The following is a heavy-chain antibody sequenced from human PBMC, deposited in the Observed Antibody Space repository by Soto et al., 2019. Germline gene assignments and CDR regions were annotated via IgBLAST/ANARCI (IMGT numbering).Heavy chain of an antibody. D-gene: IGHD2-2*01. CDR2: IIPILGIA. CDR1: GGTFSSYT. V-gene: IGHV1-69*04. J-gene: IGHJ4*02. Sequence: SEKVSCKASGGTFSSYTIGWVRQAPGQGLEWMGRIIPILGIANYAQKFQGRVTITADKSTSTAYMELSSLRSEDTAVYYCARDRPGVVVPAAAFDYWGQGTLVTVSS. CDR3: ARDRPGVVVPAAAFDY.